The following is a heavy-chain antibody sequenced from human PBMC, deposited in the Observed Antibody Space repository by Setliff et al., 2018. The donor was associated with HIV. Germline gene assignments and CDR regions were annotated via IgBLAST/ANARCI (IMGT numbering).Heavy chain of an antibody. J-gene: IGHJ3*01. D-gene: IGHD3-3*01. CDR3: VKDPGGIFDAFDV. CDR2: IGSSNHGI. V-gene: IGHV3-48*01. CDR1: RFTFNDYW. Sequence: LRLSCVASRFTFNDYWMSWVRQAPGKGLDWVAHIGSSNHGIHYTASVQGRFTVSRDNAKNSLYLQMNSLRAEDTAVYYCVKDPGGIFDAFDVWGQGTMVTVSS.